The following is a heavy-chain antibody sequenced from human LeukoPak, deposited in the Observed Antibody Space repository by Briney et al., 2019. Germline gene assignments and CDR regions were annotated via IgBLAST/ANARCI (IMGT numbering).Heavy chain of an antibody. Sequence: GGSLRLSCAASRFSFSDYEMNWVRQAPGKGLEWVSYIDIGGTPIYYADSVKGRLTISRDDAKNSVFLQMNSLRAEDTAVYYCARESRDYDSTTNDAFDIWGQGTMVTVSS. CDR1: RFSFSDYE. V-gene: IGHV3-48*03. CDR2: IDIGGTPI. D-gene: IGHD3-22*01. J-gene: IGHJ3*02. CDR3: ARESRDYDSTTNDAFDI.